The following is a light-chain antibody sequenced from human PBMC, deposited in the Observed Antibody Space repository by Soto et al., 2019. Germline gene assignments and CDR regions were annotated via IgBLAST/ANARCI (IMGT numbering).Light chain of an antibody. CDR2: DAS. V-gene: IGKV1-16*02. CDR1: QDISNF. CDR3: QQYKSFPIT. Sequence: DIQMTQSPSSVSASVGDRVTFTCRARQDISNFLAWFQHKPGKAPKSLIYDASRLQSGVPSKFSGSGSGTDFTLIISSLQPEDFATYYCQQYKSFPITFGQGTRLDIK. J-gene: IGKJ5*01.